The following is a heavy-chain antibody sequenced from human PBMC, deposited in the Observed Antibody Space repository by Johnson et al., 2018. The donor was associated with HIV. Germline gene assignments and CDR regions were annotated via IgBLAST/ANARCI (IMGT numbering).Heavy chain of an antibody. CDR2: ISSSSSTI. CDR1: GFTFSDYY. Sequence: QVQLVESGGGLVQPGGSLRLSCAASGFTFSDYYMSWIRQAPGKGLEWVSYISSSSSTIYYADSVKGRFTISRDNSKNTLYLQMNSLKTEDTAVYYCTTAASSSWYGEDAFDIWGQGTMVTVSS. J-gene: IGHJ3*02. V-gene: IGHV3-11*01. D-gene: IGHD6-13*01. CDR3: TTAASSSWYGEDAFDI.